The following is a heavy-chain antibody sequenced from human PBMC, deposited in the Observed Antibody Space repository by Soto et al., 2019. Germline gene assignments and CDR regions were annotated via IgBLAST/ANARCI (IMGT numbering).Heavy chain of an antibody. Sequence: QVQLVESGGGVVQPGRSLRLSCAASGFTFSSYAMHWVRQAPGKGLEWVAVISYDGSNKYYADSVKGRFTISRDNSKNTLYLQMNSLRAEDTAVYYCARGSGGDYVPFDYWGQGTLVTVSS. D-gene: IGHD1-26*01. CDR3: ARGSGGDYVPFDY. V-gene: IGHV3-30-3*01. J-gene: IGHJ4*02. CDR1: GFTFSSYA. CDR2: ISYDGSNK.